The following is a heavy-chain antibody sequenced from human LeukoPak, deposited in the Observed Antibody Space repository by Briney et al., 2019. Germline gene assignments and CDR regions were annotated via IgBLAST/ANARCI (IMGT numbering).Heavy chain of an antibody. J-gene: IGHJ5*02. V-gene: IGHV3-23*01. D-gene: IGHD6-13*01. CDR3: AKDGHSSSWYSRGWFDP. CDR2: ISGSDGST. CDR1: GFTFSSYA. Sequence: GGSLRLSCAASGFTFSSYAMSWVRQAPGKGLEWVSAISGSDGSTYYADSVKGRFTISRDNSKNTLYLQMNSLRAEDTAVYYCAKDGHSSSWYSRGWFDPWGQGTLVTVTS.